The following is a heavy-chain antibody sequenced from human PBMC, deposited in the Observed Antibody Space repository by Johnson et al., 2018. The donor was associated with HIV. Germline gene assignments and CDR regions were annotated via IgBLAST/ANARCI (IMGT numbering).Heavy chain of an antibody. Sequence: VQLVESGGGLVQPGGSLRLSCAASGFTFSSYAMSWVRQAPGKGLEWVSAISGSGGSTYYADSVKGRFTISRDNSKNTLYLQMNSLKSEDTAVYFCTTDMAWDPPEGNHFFDIWGQGTVVTVSS. CDR3: TTDMAWDPPEGNHFFDI. J-gene: IGHJ3*02. V-gene: IGHV3-23*04. D-gene: IGHD1-26*01. CDR2: ISGSGGST. CDR1: GFTFSSYA.